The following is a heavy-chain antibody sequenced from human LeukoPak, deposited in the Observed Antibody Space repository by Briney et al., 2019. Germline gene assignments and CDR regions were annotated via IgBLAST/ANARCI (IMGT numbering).Heavy chain of an antibody. Sequence: GGSLRLSCAASGFMFNNYWMSWVRQAPGKGLEWVANIKQDGSEIYYVESVKGRFTISRDNAKNSLYVQMNSLRAEDTAVYYCARGSLFDYWGQGTLVTVSS. CDR1: GFMFNNYW. CDR2: IKQDGSEI. J-gene: IGHJ4*02. V-gene: IGHV3-7*01. CDR3: ARGSLFDY.